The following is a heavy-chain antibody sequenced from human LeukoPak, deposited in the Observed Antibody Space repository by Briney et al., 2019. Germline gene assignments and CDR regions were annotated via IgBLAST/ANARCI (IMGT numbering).Heavy chain of an antibody. J-gene: IGHJ4*02. CDR3: AKVPLIAVAGTYYFDY. V-gene: IGHV3-23*01. CDR1: GFPFRDHA. CDR2: ISGSGGST. Sequence: PGRSLRLSCEASGFPFRDHAMHWVRQAPGKGLEWVAVISGSGGSTYYADSVKGRFTISRDNSKNTLYLQMNSLRAEDTAVYYCAKVPLIAVAGTYYFDYRGQGTLVTVSS. D-gene: IGHD6-19*01.